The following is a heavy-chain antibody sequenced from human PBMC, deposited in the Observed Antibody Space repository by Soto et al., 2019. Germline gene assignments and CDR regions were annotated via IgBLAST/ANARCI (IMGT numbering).Heavy chain of an antibody. CDR2: INHNGST. D-gene: IGHD6-19*01. V-gene: IGHV4-34*01. CDR3: GRGRGYSNAWGSYYSGMDV. J-gene: IGHJ6*02. CDR1: GGSFSNYY. Sequence: SETLSLTCAIYGGSFSNYYWNWIRQPPGKGLEWMGKINHNGSTNYSPSLKSRLTISVDTSKNQFPLKLISVTAADTAVYFCGRGRGYSNAWGSYYSGMDVWGQGTTVTVSS.